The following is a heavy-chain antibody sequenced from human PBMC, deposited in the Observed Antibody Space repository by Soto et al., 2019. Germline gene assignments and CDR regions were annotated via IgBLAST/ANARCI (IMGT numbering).Heavy chain of an antibody. CDR1: GGSFSGYY. V-gene: IGHV4-34*01. J-gene: IGHJ6*02. Sequence: PSETLSLTCAVCGGSFSGYYWSWIRQPPGKGLEWIGEINHSGSTNYNPSLKSRVTISVDTSKNQFSLKLSSVTAADTAVYYCARGPPGYYYYGMDVWGQGTTVTVSS. CDR2: INHSGST. CDR3: ARGPPGYYYYGMDV.